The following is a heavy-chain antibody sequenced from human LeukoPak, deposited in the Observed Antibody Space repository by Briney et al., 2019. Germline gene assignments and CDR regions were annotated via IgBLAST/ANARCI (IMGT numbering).Heavy chain of an antibody. CDR2: IKQDGTDK. CDR1: GFTFSSFW. J-gene: IGHJ5*02. V-gene: IGHV3-7*01. D-gene: IGHD2-21*02. Sequence: GGSLRLSCAASGFTFSSFWMTWVRQAPGKRLEYVANIKQDGTDKYYVGSVKGRFTISRDNAKNSLYLQMNSLRAEDTAVYYCARETVTAIAGWFDPWGQGTLVTVSS. CDR3: ARETVTAIAGWFDP.